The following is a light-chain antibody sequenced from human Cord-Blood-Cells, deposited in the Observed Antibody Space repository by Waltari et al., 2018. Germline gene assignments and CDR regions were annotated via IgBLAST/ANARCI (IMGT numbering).Light chain of an antibody. V-gene: IGLV2-11*01. CDR3: CSYAGSYPVV. CDR1: SSDLVGYNY. CDR2: DVS. Sequence: QSALTQPRSVSGSPGQSVTISCTGTSSDLVGYNYVSWYQQHPGKAPKRMIYDVSKRPSGVPDRFSGSKSGNTASLTISGLQAEDEADYYCCSYAGSYPVVFGGGTKLTVL. J-gene: IGLJ2*01.